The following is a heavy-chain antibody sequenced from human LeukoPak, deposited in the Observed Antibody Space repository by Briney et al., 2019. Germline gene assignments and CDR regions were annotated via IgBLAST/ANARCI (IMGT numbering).Heavy chain of an antibody. J-gene: IGHJ4*02. CDR3: ARDRIAVVGGDY. D-gene: IGHD6-19*01. CDR1: GYTFTIYG. Sequence: GAAVKVSFKASGYTFTIYGITWVRQAPGQGLDGMGWISAYNGNTNYAQKLQGRVTMTTDTSTSTAYMELRSLRSDDTAVYYCARDRIAVVGGDYWGQGTLVTVSS. V-gene: IGHV1-18*01. CDR2: ISAYNGNT.